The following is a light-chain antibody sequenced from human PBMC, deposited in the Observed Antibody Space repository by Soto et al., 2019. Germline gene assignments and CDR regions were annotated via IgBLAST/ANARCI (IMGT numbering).Light chain of an antibody. CDR2: KT. CDR1: QRISGW. J-gene: IGKJ1*01. V-gene: IGKV1-5*03. Sequence: DIQLTQSPSTLSASVGDRVIITCRASQRISGWMAWYQQKPGKAPNLLIYKTLKTGVPSRFSGSGYGTEFTLIISSLQPDDFATYYCQQYHTYSFGQGTTVEIK. CDR3: QQYHTYS.